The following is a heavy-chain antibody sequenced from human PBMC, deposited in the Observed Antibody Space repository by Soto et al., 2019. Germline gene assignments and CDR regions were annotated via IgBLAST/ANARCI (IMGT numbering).Heavy chain of an antibody. D-gene: IGHD3-3*01. CDR3: ARDSARFLLDY. CDR1: GFTFSIYW. Sequence: GESLKISCAASGFTFSIYWMSWVRQAPGKGLEWVANIKQDGSEKYYVDSVKGRFTISRDNAKNSLYLQMNSLRAEDTAVYYCARDSARFLLDYWGQGTLVTVSS. J-gene: IGHJ4*02. CDR2: IKQDGSEK. V-gene: IGHV3-7*05.